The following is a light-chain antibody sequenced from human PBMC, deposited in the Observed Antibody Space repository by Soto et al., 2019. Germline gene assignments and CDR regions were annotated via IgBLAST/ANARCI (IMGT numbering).Light chain of an antibody. CDR3: CSHSSSITWM. CDR1: SSDVGGYNF. V-gene: IGLV2-14*03. J-gene: IGLJ3*02. CDR2: EVT. Sequence: QSVLTQTASVSGSPGQSITISCTGTSSDVGGYNFVSWYQQHPGKAPKLIIHEVTNRPSGVSGRFSGSKSGNTAFLTISGLPAEDEAVYYCCSHSSSITWMFGGGTKLTVL.